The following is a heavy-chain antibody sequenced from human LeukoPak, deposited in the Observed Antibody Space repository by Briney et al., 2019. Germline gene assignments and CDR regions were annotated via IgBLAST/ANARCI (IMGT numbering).Heavy chain of an antibody. D-gene: IGHD6-19*01. V-gene: IGHV1-2*02. CDR1: GYIFTGYY. CDR2: VNANSGGT. Sequence: ASVKVSCKASGYIFTGYYMHWVRQAPGQGLEWMGWVNANSGGTKYAQKFQGRVTMTRDTSISTAYMEPSSLRSDDTAVYYCARERGTLAVAGDAVDIWGQGTMVTVSS. CDR3: ARERGTLAVAGDAVDI. J-gene: IGHJ3*02.